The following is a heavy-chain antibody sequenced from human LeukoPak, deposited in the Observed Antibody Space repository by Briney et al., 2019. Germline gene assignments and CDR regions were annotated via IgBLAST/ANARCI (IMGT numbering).Heavy chain of an antibody. J-gene: IGHJ6*02. Sequence: ASVKVSCKASGYTFTGYYMHWVRQAPGQGLEWMGWINPNSGGTNYAQKFQGWVTMTRDTSISTAYMELSRLRSDDTAVYYCARDPRDYYYGMDVWGQGTTVTVSS. V-gene: IGHV1-2*04. CDR2: INPNSGGT. CDR1: GYTFTGYY. CDR3: ARDPRDYYYGMDV.